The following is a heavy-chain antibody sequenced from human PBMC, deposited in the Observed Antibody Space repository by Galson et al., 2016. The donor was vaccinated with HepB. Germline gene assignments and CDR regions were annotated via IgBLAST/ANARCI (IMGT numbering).Heavy chain of an antibody. D-gene: IGHD3-10*01. CDR3: VRDQGKVFDY. CDR1: GGSVYNYS. V-gene: IGHV4-59*02. J-gene: IGHJ4*02. Sequence: SETLSLTCSVSGGSVYNYSWSWVRQPPGKRLEWIGYVYYKGNTYYTAAFESRATLSVDTPRNQFFLRLRSVTAADTAVYYCVRDQGKVFDYWGQGVLVTVSS. CDR2: VYYKGNT.